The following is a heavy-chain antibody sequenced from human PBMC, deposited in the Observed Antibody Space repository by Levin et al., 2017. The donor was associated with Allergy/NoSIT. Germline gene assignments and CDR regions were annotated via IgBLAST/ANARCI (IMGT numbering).Heavy chain of an antibody. CDR3: ARDVALGALDY. J-gene: IGHJ4*02. CDR2: IWYDGSKK. CDR1: GFTFTSHG. V-gene: IGHV3-33*01. D-gene: IGHD7-27*01. Sequence: SCAASGFTFTSHGFYWVRQAPGKGLEWVALIWYDGSKKYYADSVKGRFTISRDNSKNTLYLQMDSLRDGDTAVYYCARDVALGALDYWGQGTLVTVSS.